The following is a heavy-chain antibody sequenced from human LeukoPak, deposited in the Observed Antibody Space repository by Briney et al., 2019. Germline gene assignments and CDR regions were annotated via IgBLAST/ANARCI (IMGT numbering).Heavy chain of an antibody. D-gene: IGHD3-10*01. V-gene: IGHV1-69*04. CDR3: ARDPLDYYGSGSLPTVVDV. J-gene: IGHJ6*02. CDR1: GYTFISYG. Sequence: ASVTVSCKASGYTFISYGITWERQAPGQGLEWMGRIIPILGIANYAQKFQGRVTITADKSTSTAYMELSSLRSEDTAVCYCARDPLDYYGSGSLPTVVDVWGQGTTVTVSS. CDR2: IIPILGIA.